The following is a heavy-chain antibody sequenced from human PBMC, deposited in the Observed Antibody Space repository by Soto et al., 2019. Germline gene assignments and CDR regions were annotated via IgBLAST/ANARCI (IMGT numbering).Heavy chain of an antibody. CDR3: ASSSALWHGMDA. J-gene: IGHJ6*02. V-gene: IGHV3-74*03. CDR1: GFTFSAYW. D-gene: IGHD6-6*01. CDR2: TNTDGTAT. Sequence: GGSLRLSCAASGFTFSAYWMHWVRQAPGKGLVWVSRTNTDGTATTYADSVEGRFTISRDNPKNTLYLQMKSLGAEDTAVYYCASSSALWHGMDAWGQGTTVTVSS.